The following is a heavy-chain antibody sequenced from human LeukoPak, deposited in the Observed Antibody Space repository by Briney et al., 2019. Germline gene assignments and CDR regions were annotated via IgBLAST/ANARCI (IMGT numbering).Heavy chain of an antibody. V-gene: IGHV4-34*01. CDR3: ARGRQNIVATRRGNWFDP. CDR2: INHSGST. D-gene: IGHD5-12*01. CDR1: GGSISSYY. J-gene: IGHJ5*02. Sequence: SETLSLTCTVSGGSISSYYWSWIRQPPGKGLEWIGEINHSGSTNYNPSLKSRVTISVDTSKNQFSLKLSSVTAADTAVYYCARGRQNIVATRRGNWFDPWGQGTLVTVSS.